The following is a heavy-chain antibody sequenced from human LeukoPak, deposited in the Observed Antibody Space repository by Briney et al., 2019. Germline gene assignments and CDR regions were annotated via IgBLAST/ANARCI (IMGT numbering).Heavy chain of an antibody. CDR2: IRIGSSHYT. Sequence: PGGPLRLPCAASGFNFSKSSMVWVRQAPGKGVEWGSYIRIGSSHYTYYADSEEGQFTSTKDSAKNSVCLQMNSLRPEDTAVYYCASYTLWYGDSWGQGPLVTVSS. CDR1: GFNFSKSS. J-gene: IGHJ4*02. CDR3: ASYTLWYGDS. D-gene: IGHD3-16*01. V-gene: IGHV3-21*06.